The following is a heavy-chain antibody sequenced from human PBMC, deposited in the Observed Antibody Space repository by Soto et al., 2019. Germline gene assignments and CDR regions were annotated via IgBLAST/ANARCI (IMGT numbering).Heavy chain of an antibody. CDR1: GFTVSNNT. Sequence: EVQLVESGGGWFQPGGSLRLSFPASGFTVSNNTMRWVRQAPGKGLEWVSLIYSGGATYYADSVKGRFTISRDNSKNTLYLQMNSLRAEDTAVYYCARDGTYNWVGGQGILVTVSS. D-gene: IGHD1-1*01. CDR2: IYSGGAT. CDR3: ARDGTYNWV. V-gene: IGHV3-66*01. J-gene: IGHJ4*02.